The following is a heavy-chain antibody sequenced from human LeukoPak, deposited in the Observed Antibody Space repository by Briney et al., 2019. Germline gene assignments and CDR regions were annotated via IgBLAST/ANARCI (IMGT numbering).Heavy chain of an antibody. J-gene: IGHJ4*02. CDR3: AKDYSGGYDILTSSFDY. D-gene: IGHD3-9*01. V-gene: IGHV3-30*02. CDR1: GFTFSSYG. CDR2: IRYDGSNK. Sequence: PGGSLRLSCAASGFTFSSYGMHWVRQAPGKGLEWVAFIRYDGSNKYYAGSVKGRFSISRDNSKNTLYLQMNSLRAEDTAVYYCAKDYSGGYDILTSSFDYWGQGTLVTVSS.